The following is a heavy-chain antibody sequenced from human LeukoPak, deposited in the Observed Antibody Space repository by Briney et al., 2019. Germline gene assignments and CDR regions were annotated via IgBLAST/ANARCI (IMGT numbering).Heavy chain of an antibody. Sequence: GGSLRLSCVTSPAYGFTSHWMNWVRQAPGKGLEWVSYISSSGSTIYYADSVKGRFTISRDNAKNSLYLQMNSLRAEDTAVYYCARVKDFWSGYSNWFDPWGQGTLVTVSS. CDR2: ISSSGSTI. CDR1: PAYGFTSHW. J-gene: IGHJ5*02. V-gene: IGHV3-48*04. CDR3: ARVKDFWSGYSNWFDP. D-gene: IGHD3-3*01.